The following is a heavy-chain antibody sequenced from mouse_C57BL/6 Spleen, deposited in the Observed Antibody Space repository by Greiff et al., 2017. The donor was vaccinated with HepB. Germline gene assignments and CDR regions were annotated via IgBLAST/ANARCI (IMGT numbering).Heavy chain of an antibody. CDR1: GYTFTDYN. CDR3: ARSGGYDGNWYFDV. CDR2: INPNNGGT. Sequence: EVQLQQSGPELVKPGASVKIPCKASGYTFTDYNMDWVKQSHGKSLEWIGDINPNNGGTIYNQKFKGKATLTVDTSSSTAYMELRSLTSEDTAVYYWARSGGYDGNWYFDVWGTGTTVTVSS. D-gene: IGHD2-14*01. J-gene: IGHJ1*03. V-gene: IGHV1-18*01.